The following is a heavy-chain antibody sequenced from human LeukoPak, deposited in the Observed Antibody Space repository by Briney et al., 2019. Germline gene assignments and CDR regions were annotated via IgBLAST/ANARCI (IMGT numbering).Heavy chain of an antibody. J-gene: IGHJ4*02. Sequence: PGGSLRLSCAASGFTFSSYAMHWVRQAPGKGLEWVAVISYDGGNKYYADSVKGRFTISRDNSKNTLYLQMNSLRAEDTAVYYCARDRQWLVSRFLLDYWGQGTLVTVSS. CDR3: ARDRQWLVSRFLLDY. CDR1: GFTFSSYA. V-gene: IGHV3-30*04. CDR2: ISYDGGNK. D-gene: IGHD6-19*01.